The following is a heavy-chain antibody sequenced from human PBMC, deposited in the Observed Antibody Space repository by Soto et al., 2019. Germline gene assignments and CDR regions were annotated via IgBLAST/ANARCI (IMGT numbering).Heavy chain of an antibody. V-gene: IGHV1-3*01. CDR2: INAGNGNT. J-gene: IGHJ5*02. Sequence: ASVKVYCKASGYTFTSYAMHWVRQAPGQRLEWMGWINAGNGNTKYSQKFQGRVTITRDTSASTAYMELSSLRSEDTAVYYCARAPSYSSSWYPYNWFDPWGQGTLVTVSS. CDR3: ARAPSYSSSWYPYNWFDP. D-gene: IGHD6-13*01. CDR1: GYTFTSYA.